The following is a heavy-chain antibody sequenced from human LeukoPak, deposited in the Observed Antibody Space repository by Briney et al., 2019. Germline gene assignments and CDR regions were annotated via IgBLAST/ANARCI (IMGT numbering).Heavy chain of an antibody. CDR1: GFTFSDYY. Sequence: GGSLSLSCAASGFTFSDYYMSWIRQAPGKGLEWVSYISSSGSTIYYADSVKGRFTISRDNAKNSLYLQMNSLRAEDTAVYYCARRCVEWYFDLWGRGTLVTVSS. CDR2: ISSSGSTI. V-gene: IGHV3-11*01. CDR3: ARRCVEWYFDL. D-gene: IGHD2-21*01. J-gene: IGHJ2*01.